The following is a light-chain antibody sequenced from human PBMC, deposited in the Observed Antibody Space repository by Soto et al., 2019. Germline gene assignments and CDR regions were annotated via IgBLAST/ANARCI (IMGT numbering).Light chain of an antibody. V-gene: IGLV1-44*01. CDR1: SSNIGSNT. CDR2: SNK. CDR3: ATWDDSLYGYVV. J-gene: IGLJ2*01. Sequence: QLVLTQPPSASGTPGQRVTISCSGSSSNIGSNTVNWYQQLPGTAPKLLIYSNKQRPSGVPDRFSGSKSGTSASLAISGLQSEDEADYYCATWDDSLYGYVVFGGGTKLTVL.